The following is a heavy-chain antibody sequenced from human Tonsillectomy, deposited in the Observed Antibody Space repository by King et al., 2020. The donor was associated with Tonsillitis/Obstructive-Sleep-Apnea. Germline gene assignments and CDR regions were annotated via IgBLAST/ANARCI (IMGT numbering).Heavy chain of an antibody. CDR3: ARESPGVDSGYIDY. CDR1: GFTFSSYG. Sequence: VKLVESGGGVVQPGRSLRLSCAASGFTFSSYGMHWVRQAPGKGLEWVAVIWYDGSNKNYADSVKGRFTISRDNSKNTLYLQMNSLRAEDTAVYYCARESPGVDSGYIDYWGQGTLVTVSS. CDR2: IWYDGSNK. V-gene: IGHV3-33*01. D-gene: IGHD1-26*01. J-gene: IGHJ4*02.